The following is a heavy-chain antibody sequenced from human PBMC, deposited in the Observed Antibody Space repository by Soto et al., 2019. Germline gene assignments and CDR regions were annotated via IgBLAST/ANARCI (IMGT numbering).Heavy chain of an antibody. CDR1: GGSISSGDYY. Sequence: QVQLQESGPGLVKPSQTLSLTCTVSGGSISSGDYYWSWIRQPPGKGLEWIGYIYYSGSTYYNPSLKRRLTLSVDTSKNQFSLKLSSVTAADTAVYYCARVCDFWSGYPLYYYYGMDVWGQGTTVTVSS. V-gene: IGHV4-30-4*01. CDR2: IYYSGST. CDR3: ARVCDFWSGYPLYYYYGMDV. J-gene: IGHJ6*02. D-gene: IGHD3-3*01.